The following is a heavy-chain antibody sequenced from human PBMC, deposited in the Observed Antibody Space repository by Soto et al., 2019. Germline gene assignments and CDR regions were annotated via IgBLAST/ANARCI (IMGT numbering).Heavy chain of an antibody. CDR1: GGTFSTYA. D-gene: IGHD5-18*01. CDR3: ASGIQLWLRRINNGYSG. Sequence: SLKVSCKAPGGTFSTYAISWVRQAPGQGLEWMGGIIPMFGTANYAQRFQDRVTITADESTNTVYMELSSLRSEDTAVYFCASGIQLWLRRINNGYSGWGQGTLVTVSS. V-gene: IGHV1-69*13. J-gene: IGHJ4*02. CDR2: IIPMFGTA.